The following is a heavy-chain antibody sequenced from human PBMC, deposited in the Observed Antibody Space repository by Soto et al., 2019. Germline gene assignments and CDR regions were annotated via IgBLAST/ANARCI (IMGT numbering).Heavy chain of an antibody. CDR1: GFTFSSYA. D-gene: IGHD2-15*01. Sequence: EVQLLESGGGLVQPGGSLRLSCAASGFTFSSYAMSWVRQAPGKGLEWVSAISGSGGSTYYADSVKGRFTISRDNSKNTLYLQMNSLRAEDTAVYYCAKVIGYCSGGSCYGHFDYWGQGTLVTVSS. CDR2: ISGSGGST. J-gene: IGHJ4*02. CDR3: AKVIGYCSGGSCYGHFDY. V-gene: IGHV3-23*01.